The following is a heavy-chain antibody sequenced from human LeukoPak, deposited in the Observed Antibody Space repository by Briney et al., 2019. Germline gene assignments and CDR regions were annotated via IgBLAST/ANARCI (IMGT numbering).Heavy chain of an antibody. CDR3: ARGSDAYCGGDCYSLGY. CDR2: ISSSSSTI. J-gene: IGHJ4*02. D-gene: IGHD2-21*02. CDR1: GFTFSSYG. V-gene: IGHV3-48*04. Sequence: GGTLRLSCAASGFTFSSYGMSWVRQAPGKGLEWVSYISSSSSTIYYADSVKGRFTISRDNAKSLLYLQMNSLRAEDTAIYYCARGSDAYCGGDCYSLGYWGQGTLVTVSS.